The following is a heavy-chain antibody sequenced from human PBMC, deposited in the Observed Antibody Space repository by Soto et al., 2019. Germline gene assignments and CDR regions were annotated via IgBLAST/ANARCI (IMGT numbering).Heavy chain of an antibody. Sequence: GGSLRLSCAASGFTFSNYWMHWVRQAPGNGLVWVSRIDSDGYSTSYADSVRGRFTISRDNAKNTLYLQMNSLRAEDTAVYYCSRDRGYQPNYGIDVRGQRTTVTGSS. CDR3: SRDRGYQPNYGIDV. CDR2: IDSDGYST. CDR1: GFTFSNYW. V-gene: IGHV3-74*01. D-gene: IGHD5-12*01. J-gene: IGHJ6*02.